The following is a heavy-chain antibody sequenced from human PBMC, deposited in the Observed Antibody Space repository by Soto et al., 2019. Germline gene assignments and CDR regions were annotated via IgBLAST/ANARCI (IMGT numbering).Heavy chain of an antibody. Sequence: PWGSLRLSCAASGFTFSSYSMNWVRQAPGKGLEWVSSISSSSTYIYYADSVKGRFTISRDNAKNSLYLQMNSLRAEDTAVYYCAKDLGVLRYFDCPDVWGQGTTVTVSS. D-gene: IGHD3-9*01. CDR1: GFTFSSYS. V-gene: IGHV3-21*01. CDR2: ISSSSTYI. CDR3: AKDLGVLRYFDCPDV. J-gene: IGHJ6*02.